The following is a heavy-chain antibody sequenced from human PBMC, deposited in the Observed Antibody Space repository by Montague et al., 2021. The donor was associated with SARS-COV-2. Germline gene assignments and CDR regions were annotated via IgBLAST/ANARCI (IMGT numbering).Heavy chain of an antibody. Sequence: SETLSLTCTVSGGSISSYYWSWIRQPPGKGLEWIGYIYYSGSTNYNPSLKSRVTMSVDTSKNQFSLKLSSVTAADTAVYYCARLAVGYCTNGVCYTAFDYWGQGTLVTVSS. CDR1: GGSISSYY. CDR3: ARLAVGYCTNGVCYTAFDY. V-gene: IGHV4-59*08. J-gene: IGHJ4*02. CDR2: IYYSGST. D-gene: IGHD2-8*01.